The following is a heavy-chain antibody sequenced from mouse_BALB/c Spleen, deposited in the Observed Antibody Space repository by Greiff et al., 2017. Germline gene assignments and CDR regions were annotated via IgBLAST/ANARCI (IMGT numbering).Heavy chain of an antibody. V-gene: IGHV3-8*02. CDR1: GDSITSCY. Sequence: EVQLQESGPSLVKPSQTLSLTCSVTGDSITSCYWNWIRKFPGNKLEYMGYISYSGSTYYNPSLKSRISITRDTSKNQYYLQLNSVTTEDTATYYCARCGNYVAWFAYWGQGTLVTVSA. J-gene: IGHJ3*01. D-gene: IGHD2-1*01. CDR2: ISYSGST. CDR3: ARCGNYVAWFAY.